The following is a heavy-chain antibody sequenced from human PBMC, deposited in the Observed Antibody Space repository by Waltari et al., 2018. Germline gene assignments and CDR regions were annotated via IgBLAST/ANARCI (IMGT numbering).Heavy chain of an antibody. J-gene: IGHJ4*02. CDR2: IITSGHAT. CDR3: AKGGIVASSALDY. Sequence: EVQVLESGGGLVQPGGSLRLSCAASGSTFSSYAMNWVRQAPGKGLEWISAIITSGHATYTADSVKGRFTISRDNSKNTLYLQMNSLRAEDTAVYYCAKGGIVASSALDYWGQGTLVTVSS. CDR1: GSTFSSYA. V-gene: IGHV3-23*01. D-gene: IGHD5-12*01.